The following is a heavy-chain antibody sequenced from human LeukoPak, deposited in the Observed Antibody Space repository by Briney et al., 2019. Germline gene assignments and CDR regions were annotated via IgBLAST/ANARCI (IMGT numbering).Heavy chain of an antibody. CDR1: GFTFSSYS. J-gene: IGHJ6*03. CDR2: ISSSSSYI. V-gene: IGHV3-21*01. Sequence: GRSLRLSCAASGFTFSSYSTNWVRQAPGKGLGWVSFISSSSSYIYYADSGKGRFTISRDNAKNSLYLQMNSLRAEDTAVYYCARDLWHIARYGHYMDVWGKGTTVTISS. D-gene: IGHD2-21*01. CDR3: ARDLWHIARYGHYMDV.